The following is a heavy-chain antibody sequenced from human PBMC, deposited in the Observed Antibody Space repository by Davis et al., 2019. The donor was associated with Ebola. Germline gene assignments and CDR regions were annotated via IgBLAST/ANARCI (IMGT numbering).Heavy chain of an antibody. J-gene: IGHJ4*02. Sequence: PGGSLRLSCAASGFTFSSYAMSWVRQAPGKGLEWVSAISGSGDSTYYSDSVKGRFTISRDNSKNTLYLQMNSLRAEDTATYYCARYCHYTDCSYFDYWGQGTMVAVSS. V-gene: IGHV3-23*01. CDR2: ISGSGDST. D-gene: IGHD2-15*01. CDR1: GFTFSSYA. CDR3: ARYCHYTDCSYFDY.